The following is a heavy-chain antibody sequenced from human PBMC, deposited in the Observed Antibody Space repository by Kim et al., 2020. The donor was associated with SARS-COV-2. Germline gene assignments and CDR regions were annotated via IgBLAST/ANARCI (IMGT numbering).Heavy chain of an antibody. D-gene: IGHD3-10*01. CDR1: GFTFTTYW. CDR3: ARVTYGTVS. J-gene: IGHJ5*02. Sequence: GGSLRLSCVASGFTFTTYWMSWVRQAPGKGLEWVANIRQDGSEKNYVDSVRGRFTISRDNAKNSLFLQMNSLRAEDTAVYYCARVTYGTVSWGQGTLVTVSS. CDR2: IRQDGSEK. V-gene: IGHV3-7*01.